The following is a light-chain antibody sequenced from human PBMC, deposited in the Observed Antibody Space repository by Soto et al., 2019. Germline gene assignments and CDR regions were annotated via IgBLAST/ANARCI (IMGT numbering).Light chain of an antibody. CDR2: EGS. CDR3: CSYAGSSTDV. J-gene: IGLJ1*01. V-gene: IGLV2-23*01. Sequence: QSALTQPASVSGSPGQSITISCTGTSSDVGSYNLVSWYQQHPGKAPKLMIYEGSKRPSGVSNRFSGSKSGNTASLTIYGLQADDEADYYCCSYAGSSTDVFGTGTKLTVL. CDR1: SSDVGSYNL.